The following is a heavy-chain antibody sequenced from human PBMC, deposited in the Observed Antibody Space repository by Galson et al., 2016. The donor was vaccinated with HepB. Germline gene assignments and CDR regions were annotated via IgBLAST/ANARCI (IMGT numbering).Heavy chain of an antibody. Sequence: SLRLSCADSGFTFSIYSMNWVRQAPGKGLEWISHITSSSSVTYYADSVKGRFTISRDNAKKSLYLQMNSLRDEDTAVHYCANDWYGHMAYWGQGTLVTVSS. D-gene: IGHD3-9*01. J-gene: IGHJ4*02. V-gene: IGHV3-48*02. CDR1: GFTFSIYS. CDR3: ANDWYGHMAY. CDR2: ITSSSSVT.